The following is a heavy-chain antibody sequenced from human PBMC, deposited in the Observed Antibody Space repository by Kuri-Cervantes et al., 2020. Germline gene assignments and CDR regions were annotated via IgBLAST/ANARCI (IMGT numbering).Heavy chain of an antibody. CDR3: ARKLVPGSGRDRNYYYGMDV. D-gene: IGHD6-13*01. CDR2: INPSGGST. J-gene: IGHJ6*02. CDR1: GYTFTSYY. V-gene: IGHV1-46*01. Sequence: ASVKVSCKASGYTFTSYYMHWVRQAPGQGLEWMGIINPSGGSTSYAQKFQGRVTMTGDTSTSTVYMELSSLRSEDTAVYYCARKLVPGSGRDRNYYYGMDVWGQGTTVTVSS.